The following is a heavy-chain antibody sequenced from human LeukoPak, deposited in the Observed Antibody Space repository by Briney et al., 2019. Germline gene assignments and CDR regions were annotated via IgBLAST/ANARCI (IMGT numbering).Heavy chain of an antibody. CDR3: AKGRSDFDY. CDR1: GFTFSSYG. V-gene: IGHV3-30*02. J-gene: IGHJ4*02. Sequence: GGSLRLSCAASGFTFSSYGMQWVRQVPGKGLEWVAFIRSDGINKYYADSVKGRFSISRDNSKNTVYLQMNSLRDEDSAVYYCAKGRSDFDYWGQGTLVTVSS. CDR2: IRSDGINK.